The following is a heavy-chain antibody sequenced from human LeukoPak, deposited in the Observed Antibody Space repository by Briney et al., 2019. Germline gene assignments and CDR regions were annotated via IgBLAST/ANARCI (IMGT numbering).Heavy chain of an antibody. CDR3: ARVNCGGDCYSGLDYYYGMDV. V-gene: IGHV4-4*07. CDR1: GDSISSYY. J-gene: IGHJ6*02. Sequence: SETLSLTCTVSGDSISSYYWSWIRQPAGKGLEWIGRIYTSGSTNYNPSLKSRVTMSVDTSKNQFSLKLSSVTAADTAVYYCARVNCGGDCYSGLDYYYGMDVWGQGTTVIVS. CDR2: IYTSGST. D-gene: IGHD2-21*02.